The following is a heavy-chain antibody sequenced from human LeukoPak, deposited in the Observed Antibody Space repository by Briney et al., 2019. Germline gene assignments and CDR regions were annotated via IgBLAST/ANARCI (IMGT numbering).Heavy chain of an antibody. CDR1: GGSFSGYY. Sequence: SETLSLTCAVYGGSFSGYYWSWIRQPPGKGLEWIGEINHSGSTNYNPSLKSRVTISVDKSKNQLSLKLSSVTAADTALYYCARNHFYCLNVWGKGTTVTVSS. V-gene: IGHV4-34*01. CDR3: ARNHFYCLNV. J-gene: IGHJ6*04. CDR2: INHSGST. D-gene: IGHD1-14*01.